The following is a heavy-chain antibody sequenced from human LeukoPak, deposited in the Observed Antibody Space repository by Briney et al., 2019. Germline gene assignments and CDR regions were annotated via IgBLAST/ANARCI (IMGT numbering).Heavy chain of an antibody. D-gene: IGHD1-26*01. CDR1: TYTFTGYY. CDR3: ARPSSGSGSKPALDY. Sequence: ASVKVSCKASTYTFTGYYMHWVRQAPGQGLEWMGRINPNSGGTNYAQKFQGRVTMTRDTSISTAYMELSRLRSDDTAVYYCARPSSGSGSKPALDYWGQGTLVTVSS. J-gene: IGHJ4*02. CDR2: INPNSGGT. V-gene: IGHV1-2*06.